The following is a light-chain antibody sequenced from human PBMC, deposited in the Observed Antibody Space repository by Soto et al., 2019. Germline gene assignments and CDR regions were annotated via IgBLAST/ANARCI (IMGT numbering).Light chain of an antibody. CDR2: GAS. J-gene: IGKJ1*01. CDR1: QSLSSSY. V-gene: IGKV3-20*01. CDR3: QQYGTSPQT. Sequence: EIVLTQSPGTLSLSPGETATLSCTASQSLSSSYLAWYQQKPGQAPRLLIYGASGRATGIPDRFSGGGSGADFALTISRLEPGDSAMYYCQQYGTSPQTCGQGTKVEIK.